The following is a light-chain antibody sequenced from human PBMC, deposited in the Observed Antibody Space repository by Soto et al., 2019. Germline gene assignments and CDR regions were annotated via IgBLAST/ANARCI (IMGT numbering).Light chain of an antibody. J-gene: IGKJ1*01. CDR2: AAS. V-gene: IGKV1-39*01. CDR3: QQSYSTT. CDR1: QSISSY. Sequence: HITQSPSSLSASVGDRFTITCRASQSISSYLNWYQQKPGKAPRLLIYAASSLQSGVPSRFSGSGSGTEFTLTISSMQPEDFATYYCQQSYSTTFGQGTKVDIK.